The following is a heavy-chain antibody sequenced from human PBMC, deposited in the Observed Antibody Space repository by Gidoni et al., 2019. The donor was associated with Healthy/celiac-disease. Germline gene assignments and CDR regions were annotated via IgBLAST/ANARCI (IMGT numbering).Heavy chain of an antibody. D-gene: IGHD3-10*01. Sequence: QVQLQESGPGLVKPSETLSLTCTVSGGSISSYYWSWIRHPAGKGLEWIGRIYTSGSTNYNPSLKSRVTMSVDTSKNQFSLKLSSVTAADTAVYYCARERRSGSGSYYKPFDYWGQGTLVTVSS. J-gene: IGHJ4*02. CDR2: IYTSGST. CDR1: GGSISSYY. CDR3: ARERRSGSGSYYKPFDY. V-gene: IGHV4-4*07.